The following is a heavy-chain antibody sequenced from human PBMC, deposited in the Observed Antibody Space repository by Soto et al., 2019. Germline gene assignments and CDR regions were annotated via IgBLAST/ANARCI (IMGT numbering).Heavy chain of an antibody. J-gene: IGHJ6*02. CDR3: ARNPPVTKTYYSGLDV. CDR1: GYSFTSYC. V-gene: IGHV5-10-1*01. Sequence: ESLKISCKGSGYSFTSYCISWVRQMPGKGLEWMGRIDPSDSYTNYSPSFQGHVTISADKSISTAYLQWSSLKASDTAMYYCARNPPVTKTYYSGLDVWAQGSSVTVS. CDR2: IDPSDSYT. D-gene: IGHD4-4*01.